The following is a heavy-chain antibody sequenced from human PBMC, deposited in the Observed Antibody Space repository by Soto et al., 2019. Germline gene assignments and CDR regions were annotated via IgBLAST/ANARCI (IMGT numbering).Heavy chain of an antibody. CDR2: IYHSASP. CDR1: GGSISSSNW. Sequence: QVQLQESGPGLVKPSGTLSLTCAVSGGSISSSNWWSWVRQPPVKGLGWIGGIYHSASPNYNPSLKSRVTRSVDKYKNPFSRKLSYVTAADPAVYYCARVADNLYRSGWYDYWGQGPLVTVSS. V-gene: IGHV4-4*02. CDR3: ARVADNLYRSGWYDY. D-gene: IGHD6-19*01. J-gene: IGHJ4*02.